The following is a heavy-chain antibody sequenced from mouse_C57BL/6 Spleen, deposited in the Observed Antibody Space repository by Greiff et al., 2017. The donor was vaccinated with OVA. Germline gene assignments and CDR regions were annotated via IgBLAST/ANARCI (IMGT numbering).Heavy chain of an antibody. CDR3: ASRTTPQYFDV. CDR1: GFNIKDYY. D-gene: IGHD1-1*01. J-gene: IGHJ1*03. V-gene: IGHV14-2*01. CDR2: IDPEDGET. Sequence: VQLQQSGAELVKPGASVKLSCTASGFNIKDYYMHWVKQRTEQGLEWIGRIDPEDGETKYATKFQGKATITADTSSNTAYLQLSSLTPEDAADYCCASRTTPQYFDVWGTGTTVTVSS.